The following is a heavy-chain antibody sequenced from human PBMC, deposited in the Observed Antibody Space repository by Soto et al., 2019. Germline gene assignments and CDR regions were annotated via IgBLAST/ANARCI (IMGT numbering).Heavy chain of an antibody. CDR3: AARWDYDFWSGSGYYGMDV. CDR1: GFTFTSSA. D-gene: IGHD3-3*01. J-gene: IGHJ6*02. V-gene: IGHV1-58*01. CDR2: IVVGSGNT. Sequence: SVKVSFTASGFTFTSSAVQWVRQARGQRLEWIGWIVVGSGNTNYAQKFQERVTITRDMSTSTAYMELSSLRSEDSAVYYCAARWDYDFWSGSGYYGMDVWGQGTTVTVSS.